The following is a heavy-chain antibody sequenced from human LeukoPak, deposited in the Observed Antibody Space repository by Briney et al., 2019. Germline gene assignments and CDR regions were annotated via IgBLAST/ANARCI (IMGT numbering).Heavy chain of an antibody. J-gene: IGHJ4*02. CDR1: RFTFSSYG. D-gene: IGHD3-10*01. CDR3: AKDRYYYGSGSYYNGFDY. CDR2: IRYDGSNK. Sequence: PGGSLRLSCAASRFTFSSYGMHWVRQAPGKGLEWVAFIRYDGSNKYYADSVKGRFTISRDNSKNTLYLQMNSLRAEDTAVYYCAKDRYYYGSGSYYNGFDYWGQGTLVTVSS. V-gene: IGHV3-30*02.